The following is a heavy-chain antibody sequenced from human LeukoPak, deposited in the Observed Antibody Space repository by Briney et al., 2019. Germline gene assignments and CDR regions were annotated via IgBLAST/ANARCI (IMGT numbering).Heavy chain of an antibody. V-gene: IGHV5-51*01. J-gene: IGHJ4*02. CDR2: IYPGDSDT. Sequence: GESLKISCKGSGYSFTSYWIGWVRQLPGKGLEWMGIIYPGDSDTRYSPSFQGQVTISADKSISTAYLQWSSLKASDTAMYYCARSGYSSGWYVGSFDYWGQGTLVTVSS. D-gene: IGHD6-19*01. CDR3: ARSGYSSGWYVGSFDY. CDR1: GYSFTSYW.